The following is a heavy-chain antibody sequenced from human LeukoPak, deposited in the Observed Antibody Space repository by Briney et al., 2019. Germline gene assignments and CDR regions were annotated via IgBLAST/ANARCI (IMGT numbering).Heavy chain of an antibody. V-gene: IGHV1-46*01. CDR3: ARDLRWLQLRGDRGSFDY. D-gene: IGHD5-24*01. CDR1: GYTFTSYY. CDR2: INPSGGST. J-gene: IGHJ4*02. Sequence: GASVKVSCKASGYTFTSYYMHWVRQAPGQGLEWMGIINPSGGSTSYAQKFQGRVTMTRDMSTSTVYMELSSLRSEDTAVYYCARDLRWLQLRGDRGSFDYWGQGTLVTVSS.